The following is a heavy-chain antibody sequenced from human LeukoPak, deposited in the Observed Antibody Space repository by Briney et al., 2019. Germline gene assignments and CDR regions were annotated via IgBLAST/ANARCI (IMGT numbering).Heavy chain of an antibody. CDR2: INPNSGGT. D-gene: IGHD2-2*01. CDR3: ARLVVPAAPDNY. J-gene: IGHJ4*02. V-gene: IGHV1-2*02. CDR1: GYTFTGYY. Sequence: ASVTVSCKASGYTFTGYYMHWVRQAPGQGLEWMGWINPNSGGTNYAQKFQGRVTMTRDTSISTAYMELSRLRSDDTAVYYCARLVVPAAPDNYWGQGTLVTVSS.